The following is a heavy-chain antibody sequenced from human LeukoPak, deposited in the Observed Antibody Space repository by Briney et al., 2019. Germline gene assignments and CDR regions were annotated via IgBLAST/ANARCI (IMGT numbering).Heavy chain of an antibody. J-gene: IGHJ4*02. D-gene: IGHD1-1*01. CDR3: ARAWNFDY. CDR2: INPGDSDA. Sequence: GEAPEIPLKGSGYSFTNYWIGWVRPIPGKGLEWMGIINPGDSDARYSPSLQGQVTISADKSISTAYLQWSSLKASDTAVYYCARAWNFDYWGQGTLVTVSS. V-gene: IGHV5-51*01. CDR1: GYSFTNYW.